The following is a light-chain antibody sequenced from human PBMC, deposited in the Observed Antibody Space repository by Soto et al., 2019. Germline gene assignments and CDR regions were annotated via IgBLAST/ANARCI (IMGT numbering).Light chain of an antibody. Sequence: QSALTQPASVSGSPGQWITISCTGTSSDVGGYNYVSWYQQHPGKAPKLMIYEVSNRPSGVSNRFSGCKSGNTASLTISGLQAEDEADYYCSSYTSSSTPDVFGTGTKLTVL. V-gene: IGLV2-14*01. CDR2: EVS. CDR1: SSDVGGYNY. CDR3: SSYTSSSTPDV. J-gene: IGLJ1*01.